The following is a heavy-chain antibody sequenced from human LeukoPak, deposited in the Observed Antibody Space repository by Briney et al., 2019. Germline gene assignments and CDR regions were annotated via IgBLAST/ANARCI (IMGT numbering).Heavy chain of an antibody. CDR3: AGGYCSSTSCYAFSNWFDP. CDR1: GYTLTGHY. V-gene: IGHV1-2*02. D-gene: IGHD2-2*01. CDR2: INPNSGGT. Sequence: APVKVSCKASGYTLTGHYIHWVRQAPGQGLDYMGWINPNSGGTNYAQKFQGRVTITRDTSASTAYMELSSLRSEDTAVYYCAGGYCSSTSCYAFSNWFDPWGQGTLVTVSS. J-gene: IGHJ5*02.